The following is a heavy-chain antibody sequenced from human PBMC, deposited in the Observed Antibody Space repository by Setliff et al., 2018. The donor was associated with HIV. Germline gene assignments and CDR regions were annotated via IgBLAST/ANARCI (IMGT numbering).Heavy chain of an antibody. CDR1: GYTFTDNY. V-gene: IGHV1-46*01. D-gene: IGHD3-10*01. J-gene: IGHJ5*02. CDR2: INPRSGST. Sequence: ASVKVSCKASGYTFTDNYLHWVRQAPGQGLEWMGFINPRSGSTTYSQKFQGRVTMTMDTSTNTVYMDLSSLGSDDTAVYYCARRIDNSGTFPDKNWFDTWGQGSLVTVSS. CDR3: ARRIDNSGTFPDKNWFDT.